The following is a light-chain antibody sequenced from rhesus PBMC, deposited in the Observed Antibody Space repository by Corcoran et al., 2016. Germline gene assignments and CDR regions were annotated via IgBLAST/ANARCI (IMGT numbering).Light chain of an antibody. J-gene: IGKJ1*01. V-gene: IGKV3-24*04. Sequence: ETVVTQSPATLSLSPGERANLSCRASQSVGSYLAWYQQKHGQAPRLLIYGAFSRATGIPDRFSGSGSGTDVTLTISSLEPEDVGVYYCQQSSNLWTFGQGTKVAIK. CDR3: QQSSNLWT. CDR2: GAF. CDR1: QSVGSY.